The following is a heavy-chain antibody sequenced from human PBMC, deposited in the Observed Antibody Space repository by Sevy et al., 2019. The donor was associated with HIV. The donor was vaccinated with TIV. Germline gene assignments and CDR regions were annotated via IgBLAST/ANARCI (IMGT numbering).Heavy chain of an antibody. Sequence: GGSLRLSCAASGFTFSNAWMNWVRQAPGKGLEWVGRIKSKTDGGTTDYAAPVKGRFTISRDNSKNTLYLQMNSLKTEDTAVYYCTKDGGGYTYGYTFDYWGQGTLVTVSS. CDR2: IKSKTDGGTT. J-gene: IGHJ4*02. V-gene: IGHV3-15*07. CDR3: TKDGGGYTYGYTFDY. CDR1: GFTFSNAW. D-gene: IGHD5-18*01.